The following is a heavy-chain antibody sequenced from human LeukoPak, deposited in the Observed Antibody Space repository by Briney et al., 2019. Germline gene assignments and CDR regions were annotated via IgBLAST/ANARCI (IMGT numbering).Heavy chain of an antibody. Sequence: GGSLRLSCAASGFTFSSYWMHWVRHAPGKGLVWVSRINSDGSSTSYADSVKGRFTISRDNDKNTLYLQMNSLRAEDTAVYYCARRGRVKYYYYYGMDVWGQGTTVTVSS. J-gene: IGHJ6*02. CDR3: ARRGRVKYYYYYGMDV. V-gene: IGHV3-74*01. CDR1: GFTFSSYW. CDR2: INSDGSST.